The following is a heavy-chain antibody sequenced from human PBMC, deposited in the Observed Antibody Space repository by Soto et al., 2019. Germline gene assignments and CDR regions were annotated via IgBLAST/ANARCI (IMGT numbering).Heavy chain of an antibody. CDR1: GGSISSYY. J-gene: IGHJ4*02. CDR3: ARLGLTGDLGY. Sequence: QVQLQESGPGLVKPSETLSLTCTVSGGSISSYYWSWIRQPPGKGLEWIGYIYYSGSTNYNPSLKSRVTISVDTSKNQFSLKLSSVTAADTAVYYCARLGLTGDLGYWGQGTLVTVSS. CDR2: IYYSGST. V-gene: IGHV4-59*08. D-gene: IGHD7-27*01.